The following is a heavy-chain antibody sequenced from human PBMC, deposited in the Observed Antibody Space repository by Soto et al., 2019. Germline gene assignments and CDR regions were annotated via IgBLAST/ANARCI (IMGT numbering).Heavy chain of an antibody. Sequence: SGGSLRLSCAASGFTFGNYGMSWVRQAPGKGLEWVSAISGSGDSRYYADSVKGRFTISRDNSKNTLYLQMNSLRAEDTALYYCASALLWFGELTNHYYYYGMDVWGQGTTVTVSS. CDR3: ASALLWFGELTNHYYYYGMDV. CDR2: ISGSGDSR. CDR1: GFTFGNYG. J-gene: IGHJ6*02. V-gene: IGHV3-23*01. D-gene: IGHD3-10*01.